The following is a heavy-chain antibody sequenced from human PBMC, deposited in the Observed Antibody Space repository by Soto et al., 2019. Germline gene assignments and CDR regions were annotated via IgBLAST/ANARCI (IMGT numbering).Heavy chain of an antibody. CDR3: ARGRWSSGWYSVFPVRPPLGMDG. Sequence: QVQLVQSGAEVKKPGASVKVSCKASGYTFTSYDINWVRQATGQGLEWMGWMNPNSGNTGYAQKCQVRVTMTRNTSISTAYMELSSLRSEDTAVYSCARGRWSSGWYSVFPVRPPLGMDGWGQGTTVTVSS. CDR1: GYTFTSYD. V-gene: IGHV1-8*01. D-gene: IGHD6-19*01. CDR2: MNPNSGNT. J-gene: IGHJ6*02.